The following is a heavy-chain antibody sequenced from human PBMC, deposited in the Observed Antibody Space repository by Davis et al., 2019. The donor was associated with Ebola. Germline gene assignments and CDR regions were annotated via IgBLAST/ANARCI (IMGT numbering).Heavy chain of an antibody. CDR1: GYTFTGYY. CDR2: INPSGGST. CDR3: ARLNYEGLGVWFDP. V-gene: IGHV1-46*01. Sequence: ASVKVSCKASGYTFTGYYMHWVRQAPGQGLEWMGIINPSGGSTSYAQKLQGRVTMTTDTSTSTAYMELRSLRSDDTAVYYCARLNYEGLGVWFDPWGQGTLVTVSS. J-gene: IGHJ5*02. D-gene: IGHD3-3*01.